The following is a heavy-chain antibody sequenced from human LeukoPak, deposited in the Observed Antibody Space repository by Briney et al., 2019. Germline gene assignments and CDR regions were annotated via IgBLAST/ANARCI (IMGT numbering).Heavy chain of an antibody. CDR3: ARDIRIKTVIPNAFDI. V-gene: IGHV3-30-3*01. D-gene: IGHD2-21*02. CDR2: ISYDGSNK. J-gene: IGHJ3*02. Sequence: GRSLRLSCAASGFTFSSYAMHWVRQAPGKGLEWAAVISYDGSNKYYADSVKGRFTISRDNSKNTLYLQMNSLRAEDTAVYYCARDIRIKTVIPNAFDIWGQGTMVTVSS. CDR1: GFTFSSYA.